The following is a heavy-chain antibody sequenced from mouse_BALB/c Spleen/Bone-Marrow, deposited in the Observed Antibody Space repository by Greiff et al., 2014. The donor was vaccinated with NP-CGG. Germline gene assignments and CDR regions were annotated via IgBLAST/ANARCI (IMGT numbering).Heavy chain of an antibody. CDR3: ARRGNGFDY. CDR2: IYPGDGDT. V-gene: IGHV1-87*01. J-gene: IGHJ2*01. D-gene: IGHD2-1*01. CDR1: GYTSTTYW. Sequence: QVQLKESGAELARPGASVKLSCKASGYTSTTYWMQWVRQRPGQGLEWIGAIYPGDGDTRYTQKFKGKATLTADKSSSTAYMQLSSLASEDSAVYYCARRGNGFDYWGQGTTLTVSS.